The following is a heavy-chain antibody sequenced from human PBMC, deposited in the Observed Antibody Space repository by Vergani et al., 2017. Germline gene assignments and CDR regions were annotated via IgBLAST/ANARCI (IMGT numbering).Heavy chain of an antibody. Sequence: EVQLLESGGGLGQPGGSLRLSCAASGFIFTNYAMSWVRQAPGKGLEWVSTIGGSGDSTFYADSVKGRFAISRDNAKNSLYLDMSSLRAEDTAVYYCVRDVRVSRTWGQGTLVAVSS. CDR3: VRDVRVSRT. CDR1: GFIFTNYA. V-gene: IGHV3-23*01. CDR2: IGGSGDST. J-gene: IGHJ3*01.